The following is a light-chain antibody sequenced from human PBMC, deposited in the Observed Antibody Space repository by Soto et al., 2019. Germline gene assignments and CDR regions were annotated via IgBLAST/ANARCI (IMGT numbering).Light chain of an antibody. CDR3: QQYGSSPRT. CDR2: GAS. Sequence: EIVLTQSPGTLSLSPGERATLSCRASQRVSSSYLAWYQQKPGQAPRLLIYGASSRATGIPDRFSGSGSGTDFTLTISRLEPEDFAVYYCQQYGSSPRTFGPGTKLEIK. V-gene: IGKV3-20*01. J-gene: IGKJ2*01. CDR1: QRVSSSY.